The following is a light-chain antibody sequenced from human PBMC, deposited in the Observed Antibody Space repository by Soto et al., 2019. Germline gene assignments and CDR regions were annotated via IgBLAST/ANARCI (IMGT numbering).Light chain of an antibody. Sequence: QSALTQPPSVSAAPGQKVTISCSGSSSNIGNNFVSWYQQLPGTAPRLLIYDNNNRPSGIPDRFSGSQSGTSATLAITGLQTGDEADDFCGTWDSSLSVVIFGGGTKLTV. CDR2: DNN. V-gene: IGLV1-51*01. CDR3: GTWDSSLSVVI. CDR1: SSNIGNNF. J-gene: IGLJ2*01.